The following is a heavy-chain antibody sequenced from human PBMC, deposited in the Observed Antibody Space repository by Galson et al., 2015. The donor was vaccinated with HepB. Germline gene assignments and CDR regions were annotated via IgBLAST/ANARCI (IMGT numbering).Heavy chain of an antibody. Sequence: SCKASGYTFVNYGISWLRQAPGQGLEWMGWINANNGDTDYAQKAQGRVIMTTDTSTNTVYMQLTSLRSDDTAVYYCARQSPTEDTEVVPTTIVRSDYYGMDVWGQGTTVTVSS. D-gene: IGHD2-2*02. CDR2: INANNGDT. J-gene: IGHJ6*02. CDR1: GYTFVNYG. CDR3: ARQSPTEDTEVVPTTIVRSDYYGMDV. V-gene: IGHV1-18*04.